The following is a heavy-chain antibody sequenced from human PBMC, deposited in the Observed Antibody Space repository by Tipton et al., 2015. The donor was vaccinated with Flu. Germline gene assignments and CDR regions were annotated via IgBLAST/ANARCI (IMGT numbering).Heavy chain of an antibody. CDR1: GFTFSSYE. CDR3: TTDGEYCSSTTCYAGGTDY. D-gene: IGHD2-2*01. Sequence: SLRLSCAASGFTFSSYEMNWVRQAPGKGLEWVSYISGSGSTIYYADSVKGRFTISRDNAKNSLYLQMNSLKTEDTAVYYCTTDGEYCSSTTCYAGGTDYWGQGTLVTVSS. V-gene: IGHV3-48*03. CDR2: ISGSGSTI. J-gene: IGHJ4*02.